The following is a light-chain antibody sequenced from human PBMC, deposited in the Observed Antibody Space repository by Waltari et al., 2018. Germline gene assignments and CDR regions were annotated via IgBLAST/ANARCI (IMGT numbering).Light chain of an antibody. Sequence: PGTMSLSPGDRAILSCRASQTINSNHLAWYQQKPGQAPRLLIHGASSRAIGIPDRFFGSGSGTDFTLTISRLEPEDSGVYYCQQYSASTGTFGQGTKVEIK. CDR3: QQYSASTGT. CDR2: GAS. V-gene: IGKV3-20*01. CDR1: QTINSNH. J-gene: IGKJ1*01.